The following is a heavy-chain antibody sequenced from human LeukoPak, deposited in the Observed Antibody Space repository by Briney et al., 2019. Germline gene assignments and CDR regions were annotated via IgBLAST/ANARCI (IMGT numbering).Heavy chain of an antibody. Sequence: PGGSLRLSCAASGFTFSSYAMHWVRQAPGQGLEYVSAISSNGGSTYYANSVKGRFTISRDNSKNTLSLQMGSLRAEDMAVYYCARDSIVGATSTFDYWGQGTLVTVSS. CDR3: ARDSIVGATSTFDY. D-gene: IGHD1-26*01. CDR2: ISSNGGST. V-gene: IGHV3-64*01. CDR1: GFTFSSYA. J-gene: IGHJ4*02.